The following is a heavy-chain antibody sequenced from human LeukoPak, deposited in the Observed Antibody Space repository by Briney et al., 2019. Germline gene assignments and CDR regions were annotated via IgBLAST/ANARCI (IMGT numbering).Heavy chain of an antibody. V-gene: IGHV3-30*02. CDR3: ARGPFTMVRGLNRGHYFDY. CDR1: GFTFSSYG. CDR2: IRFDGSNK. D-gene: IGHD3-10*01. J-gene: IGHJ4*02. Sequence: PGGSLRLSCAASGFTFSSYGMHWVRQAPGKGLEGVAFIRFDGSNKYYADSAKGRFTISRDNSKNTLYLQMNSLRPEDTAVYYCARGPFTMVRGLNRGHYFDYWGQGTLVTVSS.